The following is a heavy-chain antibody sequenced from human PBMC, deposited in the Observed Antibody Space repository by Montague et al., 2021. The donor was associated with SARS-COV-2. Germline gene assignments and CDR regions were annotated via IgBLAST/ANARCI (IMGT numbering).Heavy chain of an antibody. V-gene: IGHV4-4*02. CDR3: AKSADHNYFLDS. CDR2: IYHSGST. CDR1: GGSISSSNW. D-gene: IGHD5-24*01. J-gene: IGHJ4*02. Sequence: SETLSLTCAVSGGSISSSNWWSWVRQPPGKGLEWIGEIYHSGSTNYNPSLKSRATISVDKSKNQFSLELSSVTAVDTAVYYCAKSADHNYFLDSWGQGTPVTVSS.